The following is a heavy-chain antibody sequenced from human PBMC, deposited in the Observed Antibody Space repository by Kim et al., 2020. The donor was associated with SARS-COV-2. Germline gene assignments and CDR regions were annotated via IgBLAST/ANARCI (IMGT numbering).Heavy chain of an antibody. CDR2: IGSTSENI. J-gene: IGHJ4*02. D-gene: IGHD6-19*01. Sequence: GGSLRLSCVASGFNFGTYAMLWVRQAPRKGLEWVSRIGSTSENIFYADSVKGRFTTSRDNSKNTVFLHLNSLRDEDKAIYYCVKGRSTVPGSKDLDYWGQGTLVTVSS. CDR1: GFNFGTYA. CDR3: VKGRSTVPGSKDLDY. V-gene: IGHV3-23*01.